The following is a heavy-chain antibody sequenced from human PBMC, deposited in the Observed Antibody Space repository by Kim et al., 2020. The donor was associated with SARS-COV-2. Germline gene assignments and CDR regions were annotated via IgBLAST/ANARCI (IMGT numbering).Heavy chain of an antibody. CDR2: HSGNT. D-gene: IGHD3-22*01. CDR3: ARTYYGVDY. V-gene: IGHV4-34*01. Sequence: HSGNTNHNPSLKSRVNIAVDTSKKQISLKVFSVTAADTAVYYCARTYYGVDYWGQGTLVTVSS. J-gene: IGHJ4*02.